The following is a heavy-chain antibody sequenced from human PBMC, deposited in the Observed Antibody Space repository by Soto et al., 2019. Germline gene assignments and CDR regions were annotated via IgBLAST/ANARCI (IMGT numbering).Heavy chain of an antibody. Sequence: AGGSLRLSCAASGFTLDDYGMSWVRQAPGKGLERVSGSNWNGGSTGYADSEKGRCSISRDNAKNSLYWQKNCLRAEDTAVYYYATEPTAGELSPSSDYWGQGTLVTVSS. V-gene: IGHV3-20*04. CDR3: ATEPTAGELSPSSDY. J-gene: IGHJ4*02. CDR1: GFTLDDYG. D-gene: IGHD3-16*02. CDR2: SNWNGGST.